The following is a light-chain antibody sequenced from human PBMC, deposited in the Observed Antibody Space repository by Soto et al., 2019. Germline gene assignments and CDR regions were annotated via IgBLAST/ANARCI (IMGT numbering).Light chain of an antibody. CDR3: CSFSTSGTHV. Sequence: QSALTQPASVSGSPGQSITISCTGTSSDVGTYDYVSWHQQHPGKAPKLIIYDVNNRPSGVSSRFSGSKSGNTASLTISGLRAEDEADYYCCSFSTSGTHVFGTGTKLTVL. CDR2: DVN. CDR1: SSDVGTYDY. V-gene: IGLV2-14*01. J-gene: IGLJ1*01.